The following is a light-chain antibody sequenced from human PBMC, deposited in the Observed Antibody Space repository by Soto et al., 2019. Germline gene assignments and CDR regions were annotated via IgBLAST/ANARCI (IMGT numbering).Light chain of an antibody. CDR3: QQRYHAPIT. J-gene: IGKJ5*01. Sequence: DRQMTQAPTSLSGSVGDRFTISCRASQGISRWLAWYQLKPGKXPKXXIYVASMLESGVPSRFSGNGYGTGLNINLRSLKAEDCATYYCQQRYHAPITFGQGTRLEIK. CDR1: QGISRW. V-gene: IGKV1-12*01. CDR2: VAS.